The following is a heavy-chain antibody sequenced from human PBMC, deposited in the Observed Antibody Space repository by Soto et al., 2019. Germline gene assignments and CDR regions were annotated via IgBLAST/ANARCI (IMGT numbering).Heavy chain of an antibody. Sequence: EVQLVESGGGLVQPGGSLRLSCAGSGFTLSDHYMDWVRQAPGTGLEWVGRTRNKANNYTTIYAASVKGRFTISSDDSKNSLNLQMNSLKTEDTAVYYCVRVQRAFYYDYWGQGTLVTVSS. D-gene: IGHD2-21*02. CDR1: GFTLSDHY. J-gene: IGHJ4*02. CDR3: VRVQRAFYYDY. CDR2: TRNKANNYTT. V-gene: IGHV3-72*01.